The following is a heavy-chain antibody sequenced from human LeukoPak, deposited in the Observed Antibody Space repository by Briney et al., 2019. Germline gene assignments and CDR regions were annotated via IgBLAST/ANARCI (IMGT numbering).Heavy chain of an antibody. V-gene: IGHV4-59*01. D-gene: IGHD2-15*01. CDR3: ARSSTYCSGGSCYSAWFDT. CDR1: LGSISIYY. CDR2: IYYSGSP. J-gene: IGHJ5*02. Sequence: SETLSLTCTLSLGSISIYYSGWIPEPPRKGVGWVGYIYYSGSPNYNPPPKSRVTISVETSKRQFSLKRSAVTAPRTALYYCARSSTYCSGGSCYSAWFDTWGHGNP.